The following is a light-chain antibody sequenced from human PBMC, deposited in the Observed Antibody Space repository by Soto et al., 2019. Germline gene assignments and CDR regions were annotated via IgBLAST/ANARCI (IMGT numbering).Light chain of an antibody. Sequence: EIVLTQSPATLSLSPGERATLSCRASQSVSSYLAWYQQKPGQAPRLLIYDASNRATGIPARFSGSGSGSXXXXXXXXXXXXXXAXYXCXXRSNWPPVTFGGGTKVEIK. CDR2: DAS. CDR3: XXRSNWPPVT. V-gene: IGKV3-11*01. J-gene: IGKJ4*01. CDR1: QSVSSY.